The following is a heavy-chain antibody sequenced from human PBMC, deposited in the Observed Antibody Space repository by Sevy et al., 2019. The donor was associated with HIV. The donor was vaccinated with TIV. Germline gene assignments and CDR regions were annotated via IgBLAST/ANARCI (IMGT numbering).Heavy chain of an antibody. D-gene: IGHD6-6*01. J-gene: IGHJ4*02. V-gene: IGHV3-30*04. Sequence: GGFLRLSCAASGFTFSSYAMHWVRQAPGKGLEWVAVISYDGSNKYYADSVKGRFTISRDNSKNTLYLQMNSLRAEDTAVYYCARDRRKGYSSSSGSEFWGQGTLVTVSS. CDR3: ARDRRKGYSSSSGSEF. CDR2: ISYDGSNK. CDR1: GFTFSSYA.